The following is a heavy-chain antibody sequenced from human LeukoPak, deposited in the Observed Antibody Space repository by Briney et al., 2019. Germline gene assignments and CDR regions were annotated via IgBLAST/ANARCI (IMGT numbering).Heavy chain of an antibody. D-gene: IGHD3-9*01. J-gene: IGHJ4*02. CDR3: AKDRGYFEVFDY. CDR2: IGGSGKNI. V-gene: IGHV3-23*01. Sequence: GGSLRFSFEAPGLTFGSNAMGWVRQAPGKGWDWASGIGGSGKNIYYADSVKGRFTISRDNSKNTLYLQMDSLRAEDTAVYFCAKDRGYFEVFDYWGQGTLVTVSS. CDR1: GLTFGSNA.